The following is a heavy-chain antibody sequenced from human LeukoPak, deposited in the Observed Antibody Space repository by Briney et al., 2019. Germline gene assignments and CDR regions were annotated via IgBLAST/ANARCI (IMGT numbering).Heavy chain of an antibody. Sequence: ASVKVSCKASGGTFSSYAISWVRQAPGQGLEWMGRIIPILGIANYAQKFQGRVTITADRSTSTAYMELSSLRSEDTAVYYCARGLGSSREDYWGQGTLVTVSS. J-gene: IGHJ4*02. CDR2: IIPILGIA. CDR1: GGTFSSYA. D-gene: IGHD6-13*01. V-gene: IGHV1-69*04. CDR3: ARGLGSSREDY.